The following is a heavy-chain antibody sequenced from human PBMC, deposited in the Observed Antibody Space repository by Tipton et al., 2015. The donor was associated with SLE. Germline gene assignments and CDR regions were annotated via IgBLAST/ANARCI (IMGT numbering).Heavy chain of an antibody. CDR1: GFTVSSNY. Sequence: SLRLSCAASGFTVSSNYMSWVRQAPGKGLEWVSVIYSGGSTYYADSVKGRFTISRHNSKNTLYLQMNSLRAEATAVYYCASLVVVPAATGDYWGQGTLVTVSS. J-gene: IGHJ4*02. CDR3: ASLVVVPAATGDY. D-gene: IGHD2-2*01. CDR2: IYSGGST. V-gene: IGHV3-53*01.